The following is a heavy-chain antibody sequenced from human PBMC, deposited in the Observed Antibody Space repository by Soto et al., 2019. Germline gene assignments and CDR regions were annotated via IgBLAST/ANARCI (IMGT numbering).Heavy chain of an antibody. Sequence: SETLSLTCTVSGGSLTNYFWTWIRQSPGKGLEWIAYIRYSGNTDYNPSLKSRVTISLDTPKNQFSLKLTSVTAADTAMYYCARFQYTVVTPFDLWGQGTMVTVSS. J-gene: IGHJ3*01. CDR3: ARFQYTVVTPFDL. V-gene: IGHV4-59*01. CDR1: GGSLTNYF. D-gene: IGHD2-21*02. CDR2: IRYSGNT.